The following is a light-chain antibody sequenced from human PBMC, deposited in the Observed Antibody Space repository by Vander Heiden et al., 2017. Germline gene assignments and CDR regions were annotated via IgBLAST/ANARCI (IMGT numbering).Light chain of an antibody. CDR3: TAYTSDTLVV. J-gene: IGLJ2*01. CDR1: NSDIGADTY. CDR2: DVF. V-gene: IGLV2-14*03. Sequence: QSPLTQPASVSASPGTSITISCAGSNSDIGADTYVSLSPHHPGRAPKVVIYDVFPRPSGICNRFSGSKSATTAYLTISGLQPEDEADYYCTAYTSDTLVVFGGGTRLTV.